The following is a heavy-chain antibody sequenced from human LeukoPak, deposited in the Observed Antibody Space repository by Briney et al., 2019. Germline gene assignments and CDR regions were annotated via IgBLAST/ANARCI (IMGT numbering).Heavy chain of an antibody. CDR1: GFTFSSYG. V-gene: IGHV3-30*03. Sequence: PGGSLRLSCAASGFTFSSYGMHWVRQAPGKGLEWVAVISYDGSNKYYADSVKGRFTISRDNSKNTLYLQVNSLRAEDTAVYYCARGHESIAAEGNWFDPWGQGTLVTVSS. CDR2: ISYDGSNK. D-gene: IGHD6-13*01. J-gene: IGHJ5*02. CDR3: ARGHESIAAEGNWFDP.